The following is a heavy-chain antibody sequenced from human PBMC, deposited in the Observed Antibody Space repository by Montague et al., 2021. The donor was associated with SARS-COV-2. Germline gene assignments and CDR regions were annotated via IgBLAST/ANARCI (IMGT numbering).Heavy chain of an antibody. CDR3: VRSRDWFFDY. CDR2: MYYNGKT. D-gene: IGHD3/OR15-3a*01. J-gene: IGHJ4*02. Sequence: SETLSLTCTVSGGSISSSTSNWWGRIRQSPGKGLEWIASMYYNGKTYYNPSLKSRVTISVDTSMNQVSLKLSSVTAADTAVYYCVRSRDWFFDYWGQGTLVTVPS. CDR1: GGSISSSTSNW. V-gene: IGHV4-39*07.